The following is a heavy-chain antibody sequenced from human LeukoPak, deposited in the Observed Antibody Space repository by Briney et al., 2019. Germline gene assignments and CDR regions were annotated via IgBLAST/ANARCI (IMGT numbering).Heavy chain of an antibody. D-gene: IGHD6-6*01. CDR1: GFTFSSYW. CDR3: ARDPPSIAARPNYFDY. V-gene: IGHV3-7*01. CDR2: IKQDGSEK. Sequence: GGSLRLSCAASGFTFSSYWMSWVRQAPGKGLEWVANIKQDGSEKYYVDSVKGRFTISRDNAKNSLYLQMNSLGAEDTAVYYCARDPPSIAARPNYFDYWGQGTLVTVSS. J-gene: IGHJ4*02.